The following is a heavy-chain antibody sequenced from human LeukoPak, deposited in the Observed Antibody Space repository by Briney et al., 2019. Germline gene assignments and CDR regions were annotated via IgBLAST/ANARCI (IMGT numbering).Heavy chain of an antibody. CDR3: ATGLPYYDILTGLDY. CDR2: FDPEDGET. J-gene: IGHJ4*02. Sequence: ASVKVSCKVSGYTLTELSMHWVRQAPGKGLEWMEGFDPEDGETIYAQKFQGRVTMTEDTSTDTAYMELSSLRSEDTAVYYCATGLPYYDILTGLDYWGQGTLVTVSS. V-gene: IGHV1-24*01. D-gene: IGHD3-9*01. CDR1: GYTLTELS.